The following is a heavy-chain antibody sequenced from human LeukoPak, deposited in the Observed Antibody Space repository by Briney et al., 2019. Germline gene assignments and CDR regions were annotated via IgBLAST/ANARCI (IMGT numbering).Heavy chain of an antibody. D-gene: IGHD3-22*01. Sequence: ASVKVSCKASGGTFSSYAISWVRQAPGQGLEWMGGIIPIFGTANYAQKFQGRVTITADESTSTAYMELSSLRSEDTAVYYCAGGYYYDSSGYYSTRTRFDYWDQGTLVTVSS. CDR2: IIPIFGTA. CDR1: GGTFSSYA. V-gene: IGHV1-69*01. J-gene: IGHJ4*02. CDR3: AGGYYYDSSGYYSTRTRFDY.